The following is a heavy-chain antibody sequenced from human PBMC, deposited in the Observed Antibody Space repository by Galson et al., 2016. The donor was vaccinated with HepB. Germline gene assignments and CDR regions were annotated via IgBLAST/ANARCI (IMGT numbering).Heavy chain of an antibody. J-gene: IGHJ4*02. CDR2: IEPDGNSP. Sequence: SLRLSCAVSGFTFRNHQMHWHRQVPGKGLVWVSRIEPDGNSPIYADSVKGRFTISRDNSKNTVYLQMNSLRAGDTAVYYCAREYLGGFGDYVPLFDSWGQGTLVTVSS. V-gene: IGHV3-74*01. CDR1: GFTFRNHQ. CDR3: AREYLGGFGDYVPLFDS. D-gene: IGHD3-16*01.